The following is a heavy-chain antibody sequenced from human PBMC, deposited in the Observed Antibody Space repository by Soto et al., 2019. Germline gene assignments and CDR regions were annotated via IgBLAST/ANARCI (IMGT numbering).Heavy chain of an antibody. CDR2: INHSGST. CDR1: GGSFSGYY. J-gene: IGHJ4*02. D-gene: IGHD1-26*01. CDR3: ARGRGSYYGVYYFDY. V-gene: IGHV4-34*01. Sequence: TSETLSLTCAVYGGSFSGYYWSWIRQPPGKGLEWIGEINHSGSTNYNPSLKSRVTISVDTSKNQFSLKLSSVTAADTAVYYCARGRGSYYGVYYFDYWGQGTLVTVSS.